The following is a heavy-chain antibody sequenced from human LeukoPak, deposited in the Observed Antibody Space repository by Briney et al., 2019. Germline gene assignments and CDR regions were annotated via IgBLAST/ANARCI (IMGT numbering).Heavy chain of an antibody. CDR2: IYASGST. CDR1: GGSITSYY. V-gene: IGHV4-4*09. Sequence: SETLSLTCTVSGGSITSYYWTWIRQAPGKGLEWVGYIYASGSTNYNPSLKSRVTISVDTSKNQFSLKLSSVTAADTAMYYCARHSSVVRGWFDPWGQGTLVTIYS. J-gene: IGHJ5*02. CDR3: ARHSSVVRGWFDP. D-gene: IGHD2-15*01.